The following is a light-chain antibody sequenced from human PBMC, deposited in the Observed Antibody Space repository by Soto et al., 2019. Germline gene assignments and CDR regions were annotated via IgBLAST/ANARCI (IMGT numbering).Light chain of an antibody. CDR3: QQLKTYPLT. Sequence: DIQLTQSPSFLSASVGDRVTITCRASQGISDYLAWYQQKPGNAPKLLIYGTSTLQSEVPSRLSGSGSGTEFTLTISSLQPEDFATYFCQQLKTYPLTFGGGTRVEIK. CDR2: GTS. V-gene: IGKV1-9*01. CDR1: QGISDY. J-gene: IGKJ4*01.